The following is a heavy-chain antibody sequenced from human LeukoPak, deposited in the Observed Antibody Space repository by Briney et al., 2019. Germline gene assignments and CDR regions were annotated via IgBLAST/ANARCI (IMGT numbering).Heavy chain of an antibody. J-gene: IGHJ5*02. D-gene: IGHD6-13*01. CDR1: GYTFTGYY. CDR3: AREGQQLVLGWFDP. CDR2: INPNSGGT. V-gene: IGHV1-2*02. Sequence: GASVTVSCKASGYTFTGYYMHWVRQAPGQGVEWMGWINPNSGGTNYAQKFQGRVTMTRDTSISTAYMELSRLRSDDTAVYYCAREGQQLVLGWFDPWGQGTLVTVSS.